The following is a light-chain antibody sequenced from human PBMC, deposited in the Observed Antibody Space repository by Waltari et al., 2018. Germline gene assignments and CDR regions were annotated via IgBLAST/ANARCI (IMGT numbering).Light chain of an antibody. Sequence: QSALTQTASVSGSPGQSITISCTGASDDLASYNLVSCYQNPPAKPPQPMIYEYVKRPSGVSSRFAGAKSGTTASLIISGLQADDEADYYCCSYTGSSTSYGCGSGTKVTVL. CDR3: CSYTGSSTSYG. V-gene: IGLV2-23*01. CDR1: SDDLASYNL. CDR2: EYV. J-gene: IGLJ1*01.